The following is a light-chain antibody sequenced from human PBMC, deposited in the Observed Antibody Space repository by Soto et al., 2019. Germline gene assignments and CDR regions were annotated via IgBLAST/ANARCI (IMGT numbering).Light chain of an antibody. Sequence: QSVLTQPASVSGSPGQSITISCTGTSSDVGGYNYVSWYQQHPGKAPKLIIYEVRNRPSGVSNRFFGSKSGDTASLTISGLQAEDEADYYCSSYTTRSTPLVFGHGTKLTVL. J-gene: IGLJ1*01. V-gene: IGLV2-14*01. CDR2: EVR. CDR3: SSYTTRSTPLV. CDR1: SSDVGGYNY.